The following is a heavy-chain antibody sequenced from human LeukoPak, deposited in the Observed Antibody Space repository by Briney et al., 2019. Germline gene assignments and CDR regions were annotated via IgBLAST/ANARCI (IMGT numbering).Heavy chain of an antibody. V-gene: IGHV4-34*01. J-gene: IGHJ4*02. CDR2: INHSGST. CDR3: ARAPRITMIVVVITPPYFDY. CDR1: GGSFSGYY. Sequence: PSETLSLTCAVYGGSFSGYYWSWIRQPPGKGLEWIGEINHSGSTYYNPSLKSRVTISVDTSKNQFSLKLSSVTAADTAVYYCARAPRITMIVVVITPPYFDYWGQGTLVTVSS. D-gene: IGHD3-22*01.